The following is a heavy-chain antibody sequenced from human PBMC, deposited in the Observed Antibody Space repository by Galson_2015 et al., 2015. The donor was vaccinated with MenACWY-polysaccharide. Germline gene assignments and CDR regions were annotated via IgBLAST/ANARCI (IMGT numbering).Heavy chain of an antibody. D-gene: IGHD3-10*01. CDR3: AKDGAGNYPY. CDR1: GFTFNGYA. V-gene: IGHV3-43*02. CDR2: VNWDGTNT. J-gene: IGHJ4*02. Sequence: SLRLSCAASGFTFNGYAMHWVRQAPGTGLEWVALVNWDGTNTYYADSVKGRFTISRDNSKNSLYLQMNSLRTEDTALYYCAKDGAGNYPYWGQGTLVTVSS.